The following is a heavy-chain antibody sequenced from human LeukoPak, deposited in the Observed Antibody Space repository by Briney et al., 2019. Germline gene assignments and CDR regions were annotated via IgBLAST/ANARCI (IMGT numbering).Heavy chain of an antibody. CDR1: GFTFFNYG. J-gene: IGHJ4*02. D-gene: IGHD6-13*01. CDR2: IRYDGSDK. Sequence: PGGSLRLSCAASGFTFFNYGIHWVRQAPGKGLEWVAFIRYDGSDKYYADSVKGRFTISRDSSKNMVHLQMDSLRDEDTAVYYCAKSPYRGGSSWTEFDYWGQGTLVTVSS. V-gene: IGHV3-30*02. CDR3: AKSPYRGGSSWTEFDY.